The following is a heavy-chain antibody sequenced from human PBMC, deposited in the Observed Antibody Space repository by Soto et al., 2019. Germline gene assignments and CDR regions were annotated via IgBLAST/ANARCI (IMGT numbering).Heavy chain of an antibody. J-gene: IGHJ4*02. D-gene: IGHD2-15*01. CDR3: ARILRSVVTPGDFDY. CDR2: IHHSGST. V-gene: IGHV4-39*07. CDR1: GGSITTTDYY. Sequence: SETLSLTCTVSGGSITTTDYYWSWIRQPPGKGLEWIGEIHHSGSTNYNPSLKSRVTISIDKSKTHFSLKLTSVTAADTAVYYCARILRSVVTPGDFDYWGQGTLVTVSS.